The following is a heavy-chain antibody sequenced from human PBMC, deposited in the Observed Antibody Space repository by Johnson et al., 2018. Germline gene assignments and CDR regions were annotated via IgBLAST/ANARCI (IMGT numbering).Heavy chain of an antibody. CDR2: INPSGGST. Sequence: QVQLVQSGAEVKKPGASVKVSCKASGYTFTSYYMHWVRQAPGQGLEWMGIINPSGGSTSYAQKFQGRVTKTRDTTTSTVYMELSSLRSEDTAVYYCARGGYCSGGSCYMGAFDIWGQGTMVTVSS. J-gene: IGHJ3*02. V-gene: IGHV1-46*01. D-gene: IGHD2-15*01. CDR3: ARGGYCSGGSCYMGAFDI. CDR1: GYTFTSYY.